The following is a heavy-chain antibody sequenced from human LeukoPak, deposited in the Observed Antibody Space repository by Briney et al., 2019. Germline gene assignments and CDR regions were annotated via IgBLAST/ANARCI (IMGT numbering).Heavy chain of an antibody. CDR1: GFTFSSSW. CDR2: VNGDGTDT. V-gene: IGHV3-74*01. Sequence: GGSLRLSCAASGFTFSSSWMHWVRQAPGKGLIWVSRVNGDGTDTIYADSVKGRFTISRDNAKNTLYLQMNSLRAEDTAVYYCARYADGIFYWGQGTLVTVSS. D-gene: IGHD1-14*01. CDR3: ARYADGIFY. J-gene: IGHJ4*02.